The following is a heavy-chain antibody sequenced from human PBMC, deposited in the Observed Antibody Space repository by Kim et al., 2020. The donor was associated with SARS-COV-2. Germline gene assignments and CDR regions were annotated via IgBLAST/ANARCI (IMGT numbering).Heavy chain of an antibody. D-gene: IGHD3-10*01. J-gene: IGHJ4*01. CDR3: ASNRNDYGSGSYILDY. CDR2: ISYDGSNK. CDR1: GFTFSSYG. V-gene: IGHV3-30*03. Sequence: GGSLRLSCAASGFTFSSYGMHWVRQAPGKGLEWVAVISYDGSNKYYADSVKGRFAISRDNSKNTLYLQMNSLRAEDTAVYYCASNRNDYGSGSYILDYW.